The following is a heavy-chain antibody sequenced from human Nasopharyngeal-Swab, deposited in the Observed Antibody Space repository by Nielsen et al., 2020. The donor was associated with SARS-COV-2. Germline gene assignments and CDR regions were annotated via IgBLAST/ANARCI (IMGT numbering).Heavy chain of an antibody. CDR2: MNPNSGNT. D-gene: IGHD6-19*01. CDR1: GYTFTDYY. J-gene: IGHJ4*02. CDR3: ARGVNCQWLTRCYYFDY. Sequence: ASVKVSCKASGYTFTDYYMHWVRQAPGQGLEWMGWMNPNSGNTGYAQKFQGRVTMTRNTSISTAYMELSSLRSEDTAVYYCARGVNCQWLTRCYYFDYWGQGTLVTVSS. V-gene: IGHV1-8*02.